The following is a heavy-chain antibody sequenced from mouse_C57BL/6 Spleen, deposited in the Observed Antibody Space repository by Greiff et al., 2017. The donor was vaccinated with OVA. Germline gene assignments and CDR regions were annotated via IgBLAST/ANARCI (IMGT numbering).Heavy chain of an antibody. J-gene: IGHJ1*03. V-gene: IGHV1-69*01. CDR1: GYTFTSYW. CDR3: ARKSYGVDV. Sequence: VQLQQPGAELVMPGASVKLSCKASGYTFTSYWMHWVKQRPGQGLEWIGEIDPSDSYTNYNQKFKGKSTLTVDKSSSTAYMQLSSLTSEDSAVYYCARKSYGVDVWGTGTTVTVSS. CDR2: IDPSDSYT. D-gene: IGHD1-1*01.